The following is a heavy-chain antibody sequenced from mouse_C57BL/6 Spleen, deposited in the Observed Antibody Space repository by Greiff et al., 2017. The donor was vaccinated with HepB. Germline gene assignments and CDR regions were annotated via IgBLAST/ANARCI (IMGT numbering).Heavy chain of an antibody. V-gene: IGHV1-18*01. CDR2: INPNNGGT. CDR3: ARSIYDGYLAWFAY. CDR1: GYTFTDYN. D-gene: IGHD2-3*01. J-gene: IGHJ3*01. Sequence: VQLKESGPELVKPGASVKIPCKASGYTFTDYNMDWVKQSHGKSLEWIGDINPNNGGTIYNQKFKGKATLTVDKSSSTAYMELRSLTSEDTAVYYCARSIYDGYLAWFAYWGQGTLVTVSA.